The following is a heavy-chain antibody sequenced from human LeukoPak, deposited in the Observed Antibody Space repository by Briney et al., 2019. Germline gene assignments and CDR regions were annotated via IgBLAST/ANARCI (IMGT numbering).Heavy chain of an antibody. CDR1: GGSFSGYY. D-gene: IGHD6-13*01. Sequence: PSETLSLTCAVYGGSFSGYYWSWIRQPPGKALEWIGYIYYSGSTNYNPSLKSRVTISVDTSKNQFSLRLSSVTAADTAVYYCARHVYSSSWYIYYYGMDVWGQGTTVTVSS. V-gene: IGHV4-59*08. J-gene: IGHJ6*02. CDR3: ARHVYSSSWYIYYYGMDV. CDR2: IYYSGST.